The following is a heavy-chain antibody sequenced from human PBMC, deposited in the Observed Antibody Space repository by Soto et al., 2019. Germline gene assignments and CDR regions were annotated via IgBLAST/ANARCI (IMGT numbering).Heavy chain of an antibody. CDR2: IYYGGST. J-gene: IGHJ4*02. Sequence: SETLSLTCAVSGGSISSGDYSWNWIRQPPGKGLEWIGYIYYGGSTYYNPSLQSRVTMSVDRSRNQFSLKLNSVTATDTAVYYCARVRREYDNSGPVDYWGQGTLVTVSS. D-gene: IGHD3-22*01. V-gene: IGHV4-30-2*01. CDR3: ARVRREYDNSGPVDY. CDR1: GGSISSGDYS.